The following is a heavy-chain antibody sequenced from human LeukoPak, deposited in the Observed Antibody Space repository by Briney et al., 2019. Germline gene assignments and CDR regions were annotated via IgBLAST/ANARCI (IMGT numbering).Heavy chain of an antibody. CDR1: GFTFSDYY. J-gene: IGHJ4*02. V-gene: IGHV3-11*06. CDR3: ARMVGRNAMIVAY. Sequence: GGSLRLSCAASGFTFSDYYMSWIRQAPGMGLEWVSYISSSTSYTNYADSVKDRFTISRDNAKNSLYLQMNSLRAEDTAVYFCARMVGRNAMIVAYWGQGTLVTVSS. D-gene: IGHD3-22*01. CDR2: ISSSTSYT.